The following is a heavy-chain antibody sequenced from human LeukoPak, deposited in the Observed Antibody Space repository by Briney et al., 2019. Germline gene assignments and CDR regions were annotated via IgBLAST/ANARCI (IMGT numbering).Heavy chain of an antibody. CDR3: ARDRHDFWSGSRDAFDI. CDR1: GGSISSYD. V-gene: IGHV4-59*12. Sequence: SETLSLTCTVSGGSISSYDWSWIRQPPGKGLEWVGYIYYGGSTNYNPSLKSRVTISVDTSKNQFSLKLSSVTAADTAVYYCARDRHDFWSGSRDAFDIWGQGTMVTVSS. J-gene: IGHJ3*02. CDR2: IYYGGST. D-gene: IGHD3-3*01.